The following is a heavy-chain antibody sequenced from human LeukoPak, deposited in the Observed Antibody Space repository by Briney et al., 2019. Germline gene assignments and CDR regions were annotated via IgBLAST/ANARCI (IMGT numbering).Heavy chain of an antibody. CDR3: AREVGSGSYFPYYMDV. CDR1: GGSISSSSYY. CDR2: IYYSGST. Sequence: PPETLSLTCTVSGGSISSSSYYWGWIRQPPGKGLEWIGSIYYSGSTYYNPSLKSRVTISVDTSKNQFSLKLSSVTAADTAVYYCAREVGSGSYFPYYMDVWGKGTTVTVSS. D-gene: IGHD3-10*01. V-gene: IGHV4-39*02. J-gene: IGHJ6*03.